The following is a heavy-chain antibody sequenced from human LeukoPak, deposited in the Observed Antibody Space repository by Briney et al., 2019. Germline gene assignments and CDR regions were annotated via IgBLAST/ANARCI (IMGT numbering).Heavy chain of an antibody. V-gene: IGHV3-30*18. CDR1: GFTFSSYG. D-gene: IGHD4-17*01. CDR2: ISYDGSNK. CDR3: AKDPGYGDYPDY. J-gene: IGHJ4*02. Sequence: GGSLRLSCAASGFTFSSYGMHWVRQAPSKGLEWVAVISYDGSNKYYADSVKGRFTISRDNSKNTLYLQMNSLRAEGTAVYYCAKDPGYGDYPDYWGQGTLVTVSS.